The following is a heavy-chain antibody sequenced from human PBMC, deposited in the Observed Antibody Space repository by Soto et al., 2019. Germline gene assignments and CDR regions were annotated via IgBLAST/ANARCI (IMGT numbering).Heavy chain of an antibody. D-gene: IGHD5-18*01. Sequence: QVQLVQSGAEVKKPGSSVKVSCKASGGSLISYAITWVRQAPGQGLEWMGGIIPIFRTSNYAQKFQGRVTITAAESTSTAYMELSSLRSDDTAVYYCARSGYRYGYDYYYYGMDVWGQGTTVIVSS. CDR2: IIPIFRTS. V-gene: IGHV1-69*12. CDR3: ARSGYRYGYDYYYYGMDV. CDR1: GGSLISYA. J-gene: IGHJ6*02.